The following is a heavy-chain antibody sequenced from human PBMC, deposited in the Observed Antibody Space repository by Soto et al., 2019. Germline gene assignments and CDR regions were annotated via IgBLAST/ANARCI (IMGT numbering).Heavy chain of an antibody. V-gene: IGHV4-31*03. Sequence: QVQLQESGPGRVKPSQTLSLTSTVSGGSISSGGYYWSWIRQHPGKGLEWIAYIYYSGSTYYNPSLKSRVTISVDTSKNQFSLKLCSVPAADTAVYYCSRGGYYYYYGMDVWGQGTTVTVSS. CDR3: SRGGYYYYYGMDV. CDR1: GGSISSGGYY. J-gene: IGHJ6*02. CDR2: IYYSGST.